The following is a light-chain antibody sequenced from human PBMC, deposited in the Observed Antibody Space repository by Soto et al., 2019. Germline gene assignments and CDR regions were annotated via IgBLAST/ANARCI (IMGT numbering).Light chain of an antibody. CDR1: SSDVGGYDY. V-gene: IGLV2-14*01. J-gene: IGLJ1*01. CDR2: EVT. Sequence: QSVLAQPASVSGSPGQSIAISCTGTSSDVGGYDYVSWYQQHPDKAPKLMIYEVTKRPSGVSNRFSGSKSGNTASLTISGLQPVDEADYYCSSHTSGSTRVFGSGTKVTVL. CDR3: SSHTSGSTRV.